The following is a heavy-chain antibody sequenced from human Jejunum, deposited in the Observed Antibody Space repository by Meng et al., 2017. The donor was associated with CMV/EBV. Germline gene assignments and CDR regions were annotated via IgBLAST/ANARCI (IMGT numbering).Heavy chain of an antibody. CDR3: ATLNYGSGSSSDY. J-gene: IGHJ4*02. D-gene: IGHD3-10*01. V-gene: IGHV3-66*04. CDR1: GLTVSSNY. Sequence: GQLVELGGGLVKPGGSLRLSCAASGLTVSSNYMSWVRQAPGKGLEWVSVIYSGGSTYYADSVKGRFTISRDNSKNTLYLQMNSLRVEDTAVYYCATLNYGSGSSSDYWGQGTLVTVSS. CDR2: IYSGGST.